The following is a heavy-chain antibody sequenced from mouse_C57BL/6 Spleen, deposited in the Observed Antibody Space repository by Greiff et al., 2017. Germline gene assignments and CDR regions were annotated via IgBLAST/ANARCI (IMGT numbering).Heavy chain of an antibody. J-gene: IGHJ1*03. D-gene: IGHD2-4*01. CDR2: ISSGGSYT. Sequence: EVKVVESGGDLVKPGGSLKLSCAASGFTFSSYGMSWVRQTPDKRLEWVATISSGGSYTYYPDSVKGRFTISRDNAKNTLYLQMSSLKSEDTAMYYCARDDYDDWYCDVWGTGTTVTVSS. V-gene: IGHV5-6*01. CDR1: GFTFSSYG. CDR3: ARDDYDDWYCDV.